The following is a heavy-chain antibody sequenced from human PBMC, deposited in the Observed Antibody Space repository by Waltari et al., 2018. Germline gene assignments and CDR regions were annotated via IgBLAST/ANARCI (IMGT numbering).Heavy chain of an antibody. CDR1: GGSISSGSYY. CDR2: IYTSGST. J-gene: IGHJ4*02. V-gene: IGHV4-61*02. CDR3: ARGSGWYEPFDY. D-gene: IGHD6-19*01. Sequence: QVQLQESGPGLEKPSQTLSLTCTVSGGSISSGSYYWSWIRQPAGKGLEWIGRIYTSGSTNYNPSLKSRVTISVDTSKNQFSLKLSSVTAADTAVYYCARGSGWYEPFDYWGQGTLVTVSS.